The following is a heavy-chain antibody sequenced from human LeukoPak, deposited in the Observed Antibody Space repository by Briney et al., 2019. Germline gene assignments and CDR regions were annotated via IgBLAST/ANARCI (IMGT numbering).Heavy chain of an antibody. J-gene: IGHJ5*02. CDR1: GGSFSGYY. Sequence: PSGTLSLTCAVYGGSFSGYYWSWIRQPPGKGLEWIGEINHSGSTNYNPSLKSRVTISVDTSKNQFSLKLSSVTAADTAVYYCARRSDCGGDCYSNWFDPWGQGTLVTVSS. V-gene: IGHV4-34*01. D-gene: IGHD2-21*02. CDR2: INHSGST. CDR3: ARRSDCGGDCYSNWFDP.